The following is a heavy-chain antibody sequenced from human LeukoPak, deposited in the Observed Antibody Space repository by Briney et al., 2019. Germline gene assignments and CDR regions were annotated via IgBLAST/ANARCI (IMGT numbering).Heavy chain of an antibody. CDR1: GFTFSSYG. D-gene: IGHD6-19*01. CDR2: ISYDGGNK. J-gene: IGHJ4*02. Sequence: TGGSLRLSCAASGFTFSSYGMHWVRQAPGKGLEWVAVISYDGGNKYYADSVKGRFTISRDNSKNTLYLQMNSLRAEDTAVYYCAKNQWLASYFDYWGQGTLVTVSS. CDR3: AKNQWLASYFDY. V-gene: IGHV3-30*18.